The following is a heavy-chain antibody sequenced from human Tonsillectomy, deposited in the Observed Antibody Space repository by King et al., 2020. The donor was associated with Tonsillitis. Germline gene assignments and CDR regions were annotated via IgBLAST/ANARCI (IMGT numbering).Heavy chain of an antibody. J-gene: IGHJ3*02. V-gene: IGHV5-51*01. Sequence: QLVQSGAEVKKPGESLKISCKASGYKLTNYRIAWVRQMPGKGLEWMGIIYPGDSDTRYSPSFQGQVTISADKSISTAYLQWSSLKASDTAMYYCARHPHTFDIWGQGTMVTVSS. CDR2: IYPGDSDT. CDR3: ARHPHTFDI. CDR1: GYKLTNYR.